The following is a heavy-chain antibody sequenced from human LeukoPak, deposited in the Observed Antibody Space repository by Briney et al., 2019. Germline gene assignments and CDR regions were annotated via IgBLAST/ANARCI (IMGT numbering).Heavy chain of an antibody. V-gene: IGHV3-48*03. D-gene: IGHD3-16*01. J-gene: IGHJ4*02. CDR2: ISSSGSTI. CDR3: AGAQVPNDPLDS. Sequence: GGSLRLSCAASGFTFSSYEMNWVRQAPGKGLEWVSYISSSGSTIYYADSVKGRFTISRDNAKNSLYLQMNSLRAEDTAVYYGAGAQVPNDPLDSWGQGTLVTVSS. CDR1: GFTFSSYE.